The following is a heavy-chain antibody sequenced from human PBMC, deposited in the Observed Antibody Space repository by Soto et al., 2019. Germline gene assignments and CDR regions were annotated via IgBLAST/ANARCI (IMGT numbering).Heavy chain of an antibody. Sequence: QVQLQESGPGLVKPSQTLSLTCTVSGGSISSGGYYWSWIRQHPGKGLEWIGYIYYSGSTYYNPSLQRRLTLSGDTFKNRVSLKLSAVTAADTAVYYCAREEGGGYDHRRFDPWGQGTLVTVSS. J-gene: IGHJ5*02. CDR2: IYYSGST. CDR3: AREEGGGYDHRRFDP. D-gene: IGHD5-12*01. CDR1: GGSISSGGYY. V-gene: IGHV4-31*03.